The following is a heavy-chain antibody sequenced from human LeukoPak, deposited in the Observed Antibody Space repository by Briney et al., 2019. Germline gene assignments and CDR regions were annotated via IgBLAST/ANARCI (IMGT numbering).Heavy chain of an antibody. J-gene: IGHJ4*02. V-gene: IGHV1-2*02. CDR1: GYTFTGYY. CDR2: INPNSGGT. D-gene: IGHD3-22*01. Sequence: ASVKVSCKASGYTFTGYYMHWVRQAPGQGLEWMGWINPNSGGTNYAQKFQGRVTMTRDTSISTAYMELSRLRSDDTAVYYCAREEMAYYYDSSGYSGIGYFDYWGQGTLVTVSS. CDR3: AREEMAYYYDSSGYSGIGYFDY.